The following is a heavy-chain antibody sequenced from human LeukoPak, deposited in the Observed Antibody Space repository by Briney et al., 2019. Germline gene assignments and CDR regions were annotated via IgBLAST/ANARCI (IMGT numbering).Heavy chain of an antibody. V-gene: IGHV3-30-3*01. CDR3: ARASSGLDY. Sequence: GGSLRLSCAASGFTFSSYAMHWVRQAPGKGLEWVAVISYDGSNKYYADSVKGRFTISRDNSMNTLYLQMNSLRAEDTAVYYCARASSGLDYWGQGTLVTVSS. CDR1: GFTFSSYA. CDR2: ISYDGSNK. D-gene: IGHD3-22*01. J-gene: IGHJ4*02.